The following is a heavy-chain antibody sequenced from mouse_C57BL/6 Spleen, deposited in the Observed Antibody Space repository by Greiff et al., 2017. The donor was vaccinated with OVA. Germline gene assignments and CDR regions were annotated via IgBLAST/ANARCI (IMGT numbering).Heavy chain of an antibody. CDR2: INPSSGYT. D-gene: IGHD2-4*01. CDR1: GYTFTSYW. J-gene: IGHJ2*01. V-gene: IGHV1-7*01. CDR3: ARDYDYEGYYFDY. Sequence: QVQLKESGAELAKPGASVKLSCKASGYTFTSYWMHWVKQRPGQGLEWIGYINPSSGYTKYNQKFKDKATLTADKSSSTAYMQLSSLTYEDSAVYYCARDYDYEGYYFDYWGQGTTLTVSS.